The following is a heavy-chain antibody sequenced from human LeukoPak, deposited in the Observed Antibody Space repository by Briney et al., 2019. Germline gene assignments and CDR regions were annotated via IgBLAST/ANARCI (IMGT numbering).Heavy chain of an antibody. CDR1: GFTFSSYG. J-gene: IGHJ4*02. Sequence: GGSLRLSCAASGFTFSSYGMHWVRQAPGKGLEWVAVISYDGNNKYYADSVKGRFTISRDNSKNTLYLQMNSLRAEDTAVYYCARGQYYYDSSGYYRDYPSLDYWGQGTLVTVSS. CDR3: ARGQYYYDSSGYYRDYPSLDY. V-gene: IGHV3-30*19. D-gene: IGHD3-22*01. CDR2: ISYDGNNK.